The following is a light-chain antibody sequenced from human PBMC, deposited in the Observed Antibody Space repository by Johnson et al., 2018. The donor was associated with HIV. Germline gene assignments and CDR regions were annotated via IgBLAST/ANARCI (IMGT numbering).Light chain of an antibody. Sequence: QSVLTQSPSVSAAPGQKVTISCSGSSSNIENNYVSWYQQLPGTAPKLLIYEAISRPSGTPDRFSGSKSGTSATLRITVLQTGDEADYYCGTWDSNLSAYVFGTVTKVTGL. V-gene: IGLV1-51*02. J-gene: IGLJ1*01. CDR1: SSNIENNY. CDR3: GTWDSNLSAYV. CDR2: EAI.